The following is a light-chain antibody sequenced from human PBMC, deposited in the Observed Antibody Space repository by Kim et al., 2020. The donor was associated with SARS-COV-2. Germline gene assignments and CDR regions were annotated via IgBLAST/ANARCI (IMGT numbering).Light chain of an antibody. CDR2: KVS. J-gene: IGKJ1*01. CDR3: VQGRHWPWT. V-gene: IGKV2-30*02. CDR1: QSLLHSDGDTY. Sequence: PASISCRPSQSLLHSDGDTYLNWFHQRPGQSPRRLIYKVSNRDFGAPDRFSGSGSGPDFTLKISRVEAEDVGVYYCVQGRHWPWTFGQGTKVDIK.